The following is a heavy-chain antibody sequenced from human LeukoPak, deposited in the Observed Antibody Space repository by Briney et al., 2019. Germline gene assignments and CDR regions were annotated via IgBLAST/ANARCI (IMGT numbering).Heavy chain of an antibody. D-gene: IGHD3-3*01. CDR1: GFTFSDYY. CDR3: ARDRTPNYYDFRSGPGNDAFDI. CDR2: ISSSGSTI. Sequence: GGSLRLSCAASGFTFSDYYMSWIRQAPGKGLEWVSYISSSGSTIYYADSVKGRFTISRDNAKNSLYLQMNSLRAEDTAVYYCARDRTPNYYDFRSGPGNDAFDIWGQGTMVTVSS. V-gene: IGHV3-11*01. J-gene: IGHJ3*02.